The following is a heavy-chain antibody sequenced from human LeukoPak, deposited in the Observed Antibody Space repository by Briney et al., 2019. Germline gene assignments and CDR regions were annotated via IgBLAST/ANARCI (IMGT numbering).Heavy chain of an antibody. J-gene: IGHJ5*02. CDR3: ARERRIVLMVYATHTGFDP. V-gene: IGHV3-30-3*01. D-gene: IGHD2-8*01. CDR1: GFTFSSYA. CDR2: ISYDGSNK. Sequence: GGSLRLSCAASGFTFSSYAMHWVRQAPGKGLEWVAVISYDGSNKYYADSVKGRFTISRDNSKNTLYLQMNSLRAEDTAVYYCARERRIVLMVYATHTGFDPWGQETLVTVSS.